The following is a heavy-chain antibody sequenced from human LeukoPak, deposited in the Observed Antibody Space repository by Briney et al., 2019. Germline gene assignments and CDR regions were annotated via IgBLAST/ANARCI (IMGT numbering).Heavy chain of an antibody. CDR1: GGSISSSNR. Sequence: PSETLSLTCAVSGGSISSSNRWSWVRQPPGKGLEWIGEIYHSGSTNYNPSLKSRVTISVDKSKNQFSLKLSSVTAADTAVYYCARDSGNCSSTSCYSWFDPWGQGTLVTVSS. CDR2: IYHSGST. D-gene: IGHD2-2*01. V-gene: IGHV4-4*02. CDR3: ARDSGNCSSTSCYSWFDP. J-gene: IGHJ5*02.